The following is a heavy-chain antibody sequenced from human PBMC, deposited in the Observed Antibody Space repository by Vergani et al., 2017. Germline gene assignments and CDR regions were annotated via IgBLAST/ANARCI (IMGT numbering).Heavy chain of an antibody. Sequence: QVQLVQSGAEVKKPGSSVKVSCKASGGTFSSYAISWVRQAPGQGLEWMGGIIPILGTANYAQKFQGRVTITADESTSTAYMELSSLRSEDTAVYYCARDHSLTGTSRYYYGMDVWGQGTTVTVSS. J-gene: IGHJ6*02. V-gene: IGHV1-69*11. D-gene: IGHD1-1*01. CDR1: GGTFSSYA. CDR2: IIPILGTA. CDR3: ARDHSLTGTSRYYYGMDV.